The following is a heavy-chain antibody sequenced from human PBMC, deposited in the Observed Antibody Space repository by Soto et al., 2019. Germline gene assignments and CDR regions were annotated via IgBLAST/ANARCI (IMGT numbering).Heavy chain of an antibody. CDR2: IDPNSGGT. CDR1: GYTFTGYY. CDR3: AKNGPSLGAWFDP. J-gene: IGHJ5*02. V-gene: IGHV1-2*02. Sequence: ASVKVSCKASGYTFTGYYIHWVRQAPGQGLEWMGWIDPNSGGTHYAPKFQGRVAMTRAASINTAYMELNRLRSGDTAVYYCAKNGPSLGAWFDPWGQGTLVTVSS. D-gene: IGHD2-8*01.